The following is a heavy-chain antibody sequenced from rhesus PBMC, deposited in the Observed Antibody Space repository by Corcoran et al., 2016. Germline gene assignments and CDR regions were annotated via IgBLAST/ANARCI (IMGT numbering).Heavy chain of an antibody. J-gene: IGHJ4*01. CDR2: INPYNGNT. Sequence: QVQLVQSGAEVKKPGSSVKVSCKASGYTFTDYYMHWVRQAPQQGLEWNEWINPYNGNTKYAQKCQGRVTMTRDTSTSTAYMELSSLRSEDTAVYYCARVCTGSGCYAWGDYWGQGVLVTVSS. D-gene: IGHD2-21*01. CDR3: ARVCTGSGCYAWGDY. V-gene: IGHV1S2*01. CDR1: GYTFTDYY.